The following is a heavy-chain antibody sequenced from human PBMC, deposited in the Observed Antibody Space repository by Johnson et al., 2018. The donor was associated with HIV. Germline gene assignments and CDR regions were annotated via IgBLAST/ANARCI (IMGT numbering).Heavy chain of an antibody. J-gene: IGHJ3*02. CDR2: ISWNSGSI. V-gene: IGHV3-9*01. CDR1: GFTFDDYA. D-gene: IGHD5-24*01. CDR3: AIDTREWQLRGWEDFDI. Sequence: EVQLVESGGGLVQPGRSLRLSCAASGFTFDDYAMHWVRQAPGKGLEWVSGISWNSGSIGYADSVKGRFTVSRDNSKNTLYLQMSNLRADDTAVYYCAIDTREWQLRGWEDFDIWGQGTVVTVSS.